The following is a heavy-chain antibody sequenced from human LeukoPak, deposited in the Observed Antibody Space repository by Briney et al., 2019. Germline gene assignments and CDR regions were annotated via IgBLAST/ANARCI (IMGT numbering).Heavy chain of an antibody. J-gene: IGHJ4*02. CDR2: INRGGSST. CDR1: GFTVSSNY. Sequence: KPGGSLRLSCAASGFTVSSNYMSWVRQAPGKGLVWVSLINRGGSSTSYADSVKGRFTISRDNAKNTVYMQMNSLRAEDTAVYYCARGDEYTYGYFDYWGQGTLVTVSS. V-gene: IGHV3-74*01. CDR3: ARGDEYTYGYFDY. D-gene: IGHD5-18*01.